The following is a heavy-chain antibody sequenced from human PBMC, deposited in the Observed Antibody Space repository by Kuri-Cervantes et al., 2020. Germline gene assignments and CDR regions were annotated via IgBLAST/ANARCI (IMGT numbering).Heavy chain of an antibody. Sequence: GSLRLSCAVSGYSISSGYYWGWIRQPPGKGLEWIGSIYHSGSTYYNPSLKSRVTISVDTSKNQFSLKLSSVTAADTAVYYCARPCMTVLAGEDALDIWGQGTMVTVSS. D-gene: IGHD2-21*02. J-gene: IGHJ3*02. CDR2: IYHSGST. V-gene: IGHV4-38-2*01. CDR1: GYSISSGYY. CDR3: ARPCMTVLAGEDALDI.